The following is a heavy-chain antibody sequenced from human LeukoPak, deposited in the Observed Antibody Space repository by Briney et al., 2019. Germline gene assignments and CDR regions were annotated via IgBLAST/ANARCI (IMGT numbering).Heavy chain of an antibody. Sequence: GGSLRLSCAASGFTFSSYAMSWVRQAPGKGLEWVSAISGGGGSTYYADSVKGRFTISRDNSKNTLYLQMNSLRAEDTAVYYCAKAPPRRTTGDYYYYGMDVWGQGTTVTVSS. CDR3: AKAPPRRTTGDYYYYGMDV. J-gene: IGHJ6*02. V-gene: IGHV3-23*01. CDR2: ISGGGGST. D-gene: IGHD2-2*01. CDR1: GFTFSSYA.